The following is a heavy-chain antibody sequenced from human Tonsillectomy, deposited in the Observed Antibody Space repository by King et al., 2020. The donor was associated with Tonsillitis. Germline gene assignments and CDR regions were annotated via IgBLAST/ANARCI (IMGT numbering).Heavy chain of an antibody. CDR2: IYWTDDK. V-gene: IGHV2-5*01. D-gene: IGHD1-26*01. J-gene: IGHJ4*02. Sequence: TLKESGPTLVKPTQTLTLTCTFSGFSLTTSGEGVGWIRQPPGKALEWLALIYWTDDKRYSPSLKSRLTITKDTSKHQVVLTMTNMDPVDTATYYCAHRQTSSGSYYDPGYFDYWSQGTLVTVSS. CDR3: AHRQTSSGSYYDPGYFDY. CDR1: GFSLTTSGEG.